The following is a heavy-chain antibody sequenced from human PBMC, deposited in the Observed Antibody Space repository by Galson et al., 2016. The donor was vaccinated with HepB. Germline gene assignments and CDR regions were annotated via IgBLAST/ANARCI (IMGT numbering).Heavy chain of an antibody. J-gene: IGHJ4*02. D-gene: IGHD6-19*01. V-gene: IGHV4-31*03. CDR2: IYDSGSP. CDR1: GGSISSGGYC. CDR3: AKNGAWCLEY. Sequence: TLSLTCTVSGGSISSGGYCWSWIRQHPGKGLEWLGYIYDSGSPYHNPSLQSRVAISVDTSNNQFSLKLSSVTAADTAVYYCAKNGAWCLEYLGQGTLVTVSS.